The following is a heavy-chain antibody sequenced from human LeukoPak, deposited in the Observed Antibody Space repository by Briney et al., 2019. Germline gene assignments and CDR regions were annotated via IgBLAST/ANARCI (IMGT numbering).Heavy chain of an antibody. CDR1: GYTFTGYY. CDR2: INPNSGGT. V-gene: IGHV1-2*02. J-gene: IGHJ3*02. D-gene: IGHD6-6*01. Sequence: ASVKVSCKASGYTFTGYYMHWVRQAPGQGLEWMGWINPNSGGTNYAQKFQGRVTMTRDTSISTAYMELSRLRSEDTAVYYCAREPSSSADQDAFDIWGQGTMVTVSS. CDR3: AREPSSSADQDAFDI.